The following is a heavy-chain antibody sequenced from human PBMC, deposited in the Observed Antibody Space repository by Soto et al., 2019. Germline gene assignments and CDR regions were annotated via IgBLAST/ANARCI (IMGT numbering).Heavy chain of an antibody. D-gene: IGHD2-2*01. CDR2: ISSSGSTI. CDR1: GFTFSDYY. Sequence: QVQLVESGGGLVKPGGSLRLSCAASGFTFSDYYMSWIRQAPGKGLEWVSYISSSGSTIYYADSVKGRFTISRDNAKNSLYLQMNSLRAEDTAVYYCERYCSSTSCYYYYYYMDVWGKGTTVTVSS. V-gene: IGHV3-11*01. CDR3: ERYCSSTSCYYYYYYMDV. J-gene: IGHJ6*03.